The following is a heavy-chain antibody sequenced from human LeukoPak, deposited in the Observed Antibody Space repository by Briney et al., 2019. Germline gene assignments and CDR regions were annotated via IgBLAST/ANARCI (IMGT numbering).Heavy chain of an antibody. J-gene: IGHJ4*02. V-gene: IGHV3-23*01. CDR2: ISGSGGST. CDR1: GFTFSSYA. Sequence: GGSLRLSCAASGFTFSSYAMSWVRQAPGKGLEWVSAISGSGGSTYYADSVKGRFTISRDNSKNTLYLQMNSLRAEDTAVYYCANNSGPVGATCIGYWGQGTLVTVSS. D-gene: IGHD1-26*01. CDR3: ANNSGPVGATCIGY.